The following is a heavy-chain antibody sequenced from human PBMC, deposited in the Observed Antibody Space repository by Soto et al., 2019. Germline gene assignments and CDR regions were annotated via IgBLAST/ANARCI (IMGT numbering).Heavy chain of an antibody. CDR3: ARGLKNYYGMDV. CDR1: GFTFSTYW. Sequence: EVQLVESGGGLVQPGGSLRLSCAASGFTFSTYWIHWVRQIPGKGLEWVSRVKSDGSSYYADPVKGRFTISRDNAWNTVYLQMNRLRAEDTALYYCARGLKNYYGMDVWGQGTTVTVSS. J-gene: IGHJ6*02. CDR2: VKSDGSS. V-gene: IGHV3-74*01.